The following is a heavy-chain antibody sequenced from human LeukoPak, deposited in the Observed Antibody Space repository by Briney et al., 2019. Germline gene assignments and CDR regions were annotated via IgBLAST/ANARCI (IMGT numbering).Heavy chain of an antibody. Sequence: LSLTCTVSGGSISSSSYYWGWIRQPPGKGLEWVSYISSGSDTIHYADSVEGRLTISRDNSKNTLYLQMNSLRAEDTAVYYCAKDTWELLRLFAFDIWGQGTMVTVSS. CDR2: ISSGSDTI. J-gene: IGHJ3*02. CDR3: AKDTWELLRLFAFDI. CDR1: GGSISSSSYY. D-gene: IGHD1-26*01. V-gene: IGHV3-11*01.